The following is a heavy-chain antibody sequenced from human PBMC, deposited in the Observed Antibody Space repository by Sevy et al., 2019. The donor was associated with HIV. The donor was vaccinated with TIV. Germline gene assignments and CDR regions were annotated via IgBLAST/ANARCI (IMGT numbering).Heavy chain of an antibody. CDR2: ISYDGSNK. D-gene: IGHD3-9*01. CDR3: AKIRADISGYYYGMDV. V-gene: IGHV3-30*18. Sequence: GGSLRLSCAASGFTFSSYGMNWVRQAPGKGLEWVAVISYDGSNKYYADSVKGRFTISRDNSKNTLYLQMNSLRAEDTAVYYCAKIRADISGYYYGMDVWGQGTTVTVSS. CDR1: GFTFSSYG. J-gene: IGHJ6*02.